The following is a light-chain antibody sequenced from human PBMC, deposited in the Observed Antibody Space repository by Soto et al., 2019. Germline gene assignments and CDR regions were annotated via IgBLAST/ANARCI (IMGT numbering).Light chain of an antibody. J-gene: IGKJ1*01. V-gene: IGKV1-5*01. Sequence: DIQMTQSPSALSASVGDRVTITCRASQNINTWLAWFRQIPGKAPKLLIYDASSLESGVPSRFSGSGSDTDFTLTITNLQPHDVAIYYCQQYYRYSRTFCQGTKVEI. CDR2: DAS. CDR3: QQYYRYSRT. CDR1: QNINTW.